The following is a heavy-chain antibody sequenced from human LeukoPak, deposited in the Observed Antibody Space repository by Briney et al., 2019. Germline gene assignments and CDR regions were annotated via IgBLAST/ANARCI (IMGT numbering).Heavy chain of an antibody. CDR1: GFTFSSYG. D-gene: IGHD5-24*01. CDR3: AKSRAVMATIPFALPDFDY. J-gene: IGHJ4*02. CDR2: ISYDGSNK. V-gene: IGHV3-30*18. Sequence: TGGSLRLSCAASGFTFSSYGMHWVRQAPGKGLEWVAVISYDGSNKYYADSVKGRFTISRDNSKNTLYLQMNSLRAEDTAVYYCAKSRAVMATIPFALPDFDYWGQGTLVTVSS.